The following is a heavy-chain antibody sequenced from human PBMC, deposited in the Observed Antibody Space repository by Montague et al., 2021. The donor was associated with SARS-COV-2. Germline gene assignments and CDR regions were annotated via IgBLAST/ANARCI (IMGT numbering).Heavy chain of an antibody. J-gene: IGHJ4*02. V-gene: IGHV4-39*02. CDR2: IFHSGSA. CDR1: GAPLTAGTYP. CDR3: ASLTLMGRWLRDYYFDS. Sequence: SETLSLTCTVSGAPLTAGTYPWAWIRQPPGQGLDGIGNIFHSGSASYNSSLKSRVTMSVDTSKKHFSLRLSSVTAADTAVYYCASLTLMGRWLRDYYFDSWGQGTLVTVSS. D-gene: IGHD5-18*01.